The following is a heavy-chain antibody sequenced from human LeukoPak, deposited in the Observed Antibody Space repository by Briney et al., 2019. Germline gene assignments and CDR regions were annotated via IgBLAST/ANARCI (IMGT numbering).Heavy chain of an antibody. J-gene: IGHJ4*02. V-gene: IGHV3-30*02. Sequence: PGGSLRLSCAASGFTFSSYGMHWVRQAPGKGLEWVAFIRYDGGNKYYADSVKGRFIISRDNSKNTLYLQMNSLRAEDTAVYYCARVSGGYYYYFDYWGQGTLVTVSS. CDR3: ARVSGGYYYYFDY. CDR1: GFTFSSYG. CDR2: IRYDGGNK. D-gene: IGHD3-22*01.